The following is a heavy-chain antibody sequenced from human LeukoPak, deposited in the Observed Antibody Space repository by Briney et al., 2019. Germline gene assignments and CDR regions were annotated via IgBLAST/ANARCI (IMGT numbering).Heavy chain of an antibody. V-gene: IGHV3-21*01. D-gene: IGHD3-22*01. CDR1: GFTFSSYS. Sequence: GGSLRLSCAASGFTFSSYSMNWVRQAPGKGLEWVSSISSSSSYIYYADSVKGRFTISRDNAKNSLYLQTNSLRAEDTAVYYCAKGYYDSSGYYGTYFQHWGQGTLVTVSS. J-gene: IGHJ1*01. CDR3: AKGYYDSSGYYGTYFQH. CDR2: ISSSSSYI.